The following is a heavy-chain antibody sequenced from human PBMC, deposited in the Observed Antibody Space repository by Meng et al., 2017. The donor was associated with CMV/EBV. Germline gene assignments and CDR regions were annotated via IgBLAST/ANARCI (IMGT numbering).Heavy chain of an antibody. CDR1: GFTFSSYS. CDR2: ISSSSSTI. V-gene: IGHV3-48*04. Sequence: GESLKISCAASGFTFSSYSMNWVRQAPGKGLEWVSYISSSSSTIYYADSVKGRFTISRDNAKNSLYLQMNSLRAEDTAVYYCAKFSQGSGSYYRRNYYYGMDVWGQGTTVTVSS. CDR3: AKFSQGSGSYYRRNYYYGMDV. J-gene: IGHJ6*02. D-gene: IGHD3-10*01.